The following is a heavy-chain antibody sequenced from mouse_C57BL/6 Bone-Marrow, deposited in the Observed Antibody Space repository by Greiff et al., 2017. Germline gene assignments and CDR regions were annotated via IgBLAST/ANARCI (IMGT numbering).Heavy chain of an antibody. J-gene: IGHJ2*01. CDR2: IDPSDSYT. D-gene: IGHD1-1*01. CDR1: GYTFTSYW. V-gene: IGHV1-59*01. CDR3: ARDGSSYAFDY. Sequence: QVQLKQPGAELVRPGTSVKLSCKASGYTFTSYWMHWVTQRPGQGLEWIGVIDPSDSYTNYNQKFKGKATLTVDTSSSTAYMQLSSLTSEDSAVYYCARDGSSYAFDYWGQGTTLTVSS.